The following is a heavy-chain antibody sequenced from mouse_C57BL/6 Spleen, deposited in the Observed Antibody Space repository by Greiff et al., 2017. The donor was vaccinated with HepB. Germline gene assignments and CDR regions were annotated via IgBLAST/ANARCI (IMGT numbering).Heavy chain of an antibody. J-gene: IGHJ1*03. CDR1: GFTFSSYA. CDR2: ISDGGSYT. D-gene: IGHD1-3*01. V-gene: IGHV5-4*03. Sequence: EVNVVESGGGLVKPGGSLKLSCAASGFTFSSYAMSWVRQTPEKRLEWVATISDGGSYTYYPDNVKGRFTISRDNAKNNLYLQMSHLKSEDTAMYYCARGEVRNWYFDVWGTGTTVTVSS. CDR3: ARGEVRNWYFDV.